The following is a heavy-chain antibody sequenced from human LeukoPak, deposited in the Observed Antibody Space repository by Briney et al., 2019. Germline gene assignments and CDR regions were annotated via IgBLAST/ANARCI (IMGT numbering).Heavy chain of an antibody. V-gene: IGHV4-61*02. Sequence: PSQTLSLTCTVSGGSISSGSYYWSWIRQPAGKGLEWIGRIYTSGSTNYNPSLKSRVTISVDTSKNQFSLKLSSVTAADTAVYYCAREGCTHGVCFLYYYYMDVWGKGTTVTVSS. CDR1: GGSISSGSYY. CDR3: AREGCTHGVCFLYYYYMDV. D-gene: IGHD2-8*01. J-gene: IGHJ6*03. CDR2: IYTSGST.